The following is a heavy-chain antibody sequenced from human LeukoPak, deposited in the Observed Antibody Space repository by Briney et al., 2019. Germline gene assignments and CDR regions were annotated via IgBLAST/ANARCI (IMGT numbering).Heavy chain of an antibody. D-gene: IGHD2-2*01. J-gene: IGHJ6*03. Sequence: SSETLSLTCTVSGVSISSSSYYWGWIRQPPGKGLEWIGSIYYSGSTYYNPSLKSRVTISVDTSKNQFSLKLSSVTAADTAVYYCASGYCSSTSCYLAYYYYMDVWGKGTTVTVSS. CDR1: GVSISSSSYY. V-gene: IGHV4-39*01. CDR3: ASGYCSSTSCYLAYYYYMDV. CDR2: IYYSGST.